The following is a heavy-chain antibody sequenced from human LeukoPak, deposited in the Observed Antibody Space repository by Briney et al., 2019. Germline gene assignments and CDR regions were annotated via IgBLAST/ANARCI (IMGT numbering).Heavy chain of an antibody. V-gene: IGHV3-33*01. D-gene: IGHD6-13*01. J-gene: IGHJ4*02. Sequence: GRSLRLSCAASGFTFSSYGMHWVRQAPGKGLEWVAVIWYDGSNKFYADSVKGRFTISRDNSKNTLYLQMNSLRAEGTAVYYCARGRAAADLDYWGQGTLVTVSS. CDR2: IWYDGSNK. CDR3: ARGRAAADLDY. CDR1: GFTFSSYG.